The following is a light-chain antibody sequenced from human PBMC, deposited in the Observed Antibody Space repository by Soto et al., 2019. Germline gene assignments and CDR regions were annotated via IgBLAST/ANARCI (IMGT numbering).Light chain of an antibody. J-gene: IGKJ5*01. Sequence: DIQMTQSPFTLSASVGDRVTITCRASQSISSYLNWYQQKPGKAPKVLIWDASSLQRGVPSRFSGSGSGTDFTLTISSLEPEDFAVYYCQQRSDWPPITFGQGTRLEIK. CDR3: QQRSDWPPIT. CDR2: DAS. V-gene: IGKV1-39*01. CDR1: QSISSY.